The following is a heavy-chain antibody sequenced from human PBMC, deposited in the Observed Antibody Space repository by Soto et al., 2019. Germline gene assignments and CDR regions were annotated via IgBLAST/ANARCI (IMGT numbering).Heavy chain of an antibody. CDR3: TKGASASYNNIFDY. CDR2: IRWNSGSI. CDR1: GFTFDDYA. J-gene: IGHJ4*02. Sequence: GGSLRLSCAAFGFTFDDYAMHWVRQAPGKGLEWVAGIRWNSGSIDYADSVKGQFTISRGNAKNSLYLQMNSLRPEDTAFYYCTKGASASYNNIFDYWGQGTLVTVSS. D-gene: IGHD3-10*01. V-gene: IGHV3-9*01.